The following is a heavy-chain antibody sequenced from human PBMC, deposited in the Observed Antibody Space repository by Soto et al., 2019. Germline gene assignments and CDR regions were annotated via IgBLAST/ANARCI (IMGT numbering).Heavy chain of an antibody. D-gene: IGHD1-26*01. CDR2: INPNSGGT. J-gene: IGHJ6*02. V-gene: IGHV1-2*02. CDR1: GYTFTGYY. CDR3: ASNRKFRSELTYYYYGMDV. Sequence: QVQLVQSGAEVKKPGASVKVSCKASGYTFTGYYMHWVRQAPGQGLEWMGWINPNSGGTNYAQKFQGRVTMTRDTYISTAYMELSRLRSEETAVYYCASNRKFRSELTYYYYGMDVWGQGTTVTVCS.